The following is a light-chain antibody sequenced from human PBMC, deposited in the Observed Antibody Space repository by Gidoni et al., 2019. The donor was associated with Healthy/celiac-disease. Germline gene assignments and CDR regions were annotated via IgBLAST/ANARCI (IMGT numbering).Light chain of an antibody. CDR2: WAS. J-gene: IGKJ3*01. CDR3: QQYYSTPRIX. Sequence: DIVMTQSPDSLAVSLGERATINCKSSQSVLYSSNNKNYLAWYQQKPGQPPKLLIYWASTRESGVPDRFSGSGSGTDFTLTISSLQAEDVAVYYCQQYYSTPRIXFXPGTKVDIK. CDR1: QSVLYSSNNKNY. V-gene: IGKV4-1*01.